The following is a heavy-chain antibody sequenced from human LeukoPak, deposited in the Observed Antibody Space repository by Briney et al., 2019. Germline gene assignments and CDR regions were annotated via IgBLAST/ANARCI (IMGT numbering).Heavy chain of an antibody. CDR3: ARGLLRGKYLPVAFDI. CDR2: IYYSGST. CDR1: GGSISSSSYY. V-gene: IGHV4-39*07. J-gene: IGHJ3*02. Sequence: SETLSLTCTVSGGSISSSSYYWGWIRQPPGKGLEWIGSIYYSGSTYYNPSLKSRVTISVDTSKNQFSLKLSSVTAADTAVYYCARGLLRGKYLPVAFDIWGQGTMVTVSS. D-gene: IGHD3-10*01.